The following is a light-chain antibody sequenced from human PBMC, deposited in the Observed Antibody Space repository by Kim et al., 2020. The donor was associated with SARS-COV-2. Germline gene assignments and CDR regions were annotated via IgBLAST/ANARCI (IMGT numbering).Light chain of an antibody. CDR1: NSNIGKNY. V-gene: IGLV1-51*01. CDR2: DNN. CDR3: GVWDNSLNGLV. J-gene: IGLJ2*01. Sequence: QKVTISCSESNSNIGKNYVSWYQQLPRTAPKLLIYDNNKRHSGIPDRFSGSKSGTSATLGITGLQTGDEAEYYCGVWDNSLNGLVFGGGTQLTVL.